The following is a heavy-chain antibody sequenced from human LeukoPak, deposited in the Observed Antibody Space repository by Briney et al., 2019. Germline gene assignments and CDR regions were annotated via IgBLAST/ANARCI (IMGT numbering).Heavy chain of an antibody. CDR1: GFTFSSHW. Sequence: GGSLRLSCAASGFTFSSHWMHWVRQAPGKGLVWVSRINSDGSSISYADSVKGRFTISRDNAKNTLYLQMNSLRAEDTAVYYCARDLAIAAAGTDYFDYWGQGTLVTVSS. CDR2: INSDGSSI. D-gene: IGHD6-13*01. V-gene: IGHV3-74*01. CDR3: ARDLAIAAAGTDYFDY. J-gene: IGHJ4*02.